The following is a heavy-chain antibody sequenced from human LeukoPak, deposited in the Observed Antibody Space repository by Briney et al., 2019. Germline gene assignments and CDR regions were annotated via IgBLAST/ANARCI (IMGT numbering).Heavy chain of an antibody. CDR2: ISSSGSTI. V-gene: IGHV3-48*03. D-gene: IGHD5-12*01. CDR3: AKEGLRFFDF. CDR1: GFTFSSYE. J-gene: IGHJ4*02. Sequence: GGSLRLSCAASGFTFSSYEMNWVRQAPGEGLEWGSYISSSGSTIYYADSVKGRFTISRDNAKNSLYLQMNSLRAEDTAVYYCAKEGLRFFDFWGQGTLVTVSS.